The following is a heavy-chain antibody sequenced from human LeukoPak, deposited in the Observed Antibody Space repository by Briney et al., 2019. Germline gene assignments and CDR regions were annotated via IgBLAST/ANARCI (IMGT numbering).Heavy chain of an antibody. V-gene: IGHV4-61*02. CDR1: GGSISSGSYY. Sequence: SETLSLTCTVSGGSISSGSYYWSWIRQPAGKGLEWIGRIYTSGSTNYNPSLKSRVTMSVDTSKNQFSLKLSSVTAADTAVYYCARDVWNYVGAFDIWGQGTMVTVSS. CDR3: ARDVWNYVGAFDI. J-gene: IGHJ3*02. CDR2: IYTSGST. D-gene: IGHD1-7*01.